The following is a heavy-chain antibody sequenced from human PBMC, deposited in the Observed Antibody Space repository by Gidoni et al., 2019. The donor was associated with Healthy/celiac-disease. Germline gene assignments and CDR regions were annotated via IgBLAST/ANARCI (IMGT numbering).Heavy chain of an antibody. CDR1: GYTFTSYG. CDR3: ARGVFPFVVVVAAETYFDY. D-gene: IGHD2-15*01. Sequence: QVQLVQSGAEVKKPGASVKVSCKASGYTFTSYGISWVRQAPGQGLEWMGWISAYNGNTNYAQKLQGRVTMTTDTSTSTAYMELRSLRSDDTAVYYCARGVFPFVVVVAAETYFDYWGQGTLVTVSS. J-gene: IGHJ4*02. CDR2: ISAYNGNT. V-gene: IGHV1-18*01.